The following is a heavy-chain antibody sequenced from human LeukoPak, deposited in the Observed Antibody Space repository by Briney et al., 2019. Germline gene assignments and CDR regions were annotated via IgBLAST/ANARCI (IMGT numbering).Heavy chain of an antibody. D-gene: IGHD1-26*01. CDR2: ISGSGGST. Sequence: GGSLRLSCAASGFTFSSYAMSWVRQAPGKGLEWVSAISGSGGSTYYADSVKGRFTISRDNAKNSLYLQMNSLRAEDTAVYYCARGGASSNYYYYYYMDVWGKGTTVTVSS. V-gene: IGHV3-23*01. CDR1: GFTFSSYA. J-gene: IGHJ6*03. CDR3: ARGGASSNYYYYYYMDV.